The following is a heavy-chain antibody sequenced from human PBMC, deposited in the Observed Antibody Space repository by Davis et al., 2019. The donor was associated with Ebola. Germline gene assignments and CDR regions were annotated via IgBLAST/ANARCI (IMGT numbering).Heavy chain of an antibody. CDR3: TLKIAAAGT. J-gene: IGHJ4*02. CDR1: GFTFSNAW. CDR2: IKSKTDGGTT. Sequence: GESLKISCAASGFTFSNAWMSWVRQAPGKGLEWVGRIKSKTDGGTTDYAAPVKGRFTISRDDSKNTLYLQMNSLKTEDTAVYYCTLKIAAAGTWGQGTLATVSS. V-gene: IGHV3-15*01. D-gene: IGHD6-13*01.